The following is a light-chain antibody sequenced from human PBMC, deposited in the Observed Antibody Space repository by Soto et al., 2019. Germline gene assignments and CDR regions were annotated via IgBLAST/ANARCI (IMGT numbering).Light chain of an antibody. CDR3: QAWESSTVV. CDR1: KLGDKY. CDR2: QDS. V-gene: IGLV3-1*01. Sequence: SYELPQPPSVSVSPGQTASITCSGDKLGDKYACWYQQKPGQSPVLVIYQDSKRPSGIPERFSGSNSGNTATLTISGTQAMDEADYYCQAWESSTVVFGGGTKLTVL. J-gene: IGLJ2*01.